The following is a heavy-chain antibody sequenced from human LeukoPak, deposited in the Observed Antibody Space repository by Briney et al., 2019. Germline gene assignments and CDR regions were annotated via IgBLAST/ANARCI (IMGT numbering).Heavy chain of an antibody. D-gene: IGHD6-13*01. CDR3: ARGRYSSSWYLDY. J-gene: IGHJ4*02. V-gene: IGHV4-59*01. CDR1: GGSINSYY. CDR2: IYYSGGT. Sequence: PSETLSLTCTVSGGSINSYYWSWIRQPPGKGLEWIGSIYYSGGTNYNPSLKSRVTISVDTSKNQFSLRLSSVTAADTAVYYCARGRYSSSWYLDYWGQGALVTVSS.